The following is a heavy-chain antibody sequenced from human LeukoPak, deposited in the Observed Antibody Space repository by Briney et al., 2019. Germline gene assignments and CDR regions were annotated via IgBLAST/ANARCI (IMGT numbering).Heavy chain of an antibody. D-gene: IGHD6-6*01. V-gene: IGHV1-18*01. CDR2: ISAYNGNT. Sequence: GASVKVSCKASGYTFTSYGISLVRQAPGQGLEWMGWISAYNGNTNYAQKLQGRVTMTTDTSTSTAYMELRSLRSDDTAVYYCARDGIAAPNNWFDPWGQGTLVTVSS. CDR1: GYTFTSYG. J-gene: IGHJ5*02. CDR3: ARDGIAAPNNWFDP.